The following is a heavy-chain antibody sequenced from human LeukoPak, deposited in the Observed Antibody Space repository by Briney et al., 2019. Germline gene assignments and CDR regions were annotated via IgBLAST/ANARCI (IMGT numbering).Heavy chain of an antibody. V-gene: IGHV3-9*01. J-gene: IGHJ4*02. CDR1: GFTFSSYS. CDR3: AKDGNTLAAAGDFDY. D-gene: IGHD6-13*01. CDR2: ISWNSGSI. Sequence: GGSLRLSCAASGFTFSSYSMNWVRQAPGKGLEWVSGISWNSGSIGYADSVKGRFTISRDNAKNSLYLQMNSLRAEDTAVYYCAKDGNTLAAAGDFDYWGQGTLVTVSS.